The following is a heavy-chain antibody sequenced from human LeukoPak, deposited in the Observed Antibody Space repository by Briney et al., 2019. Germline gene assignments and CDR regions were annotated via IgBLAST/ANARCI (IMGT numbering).Heavy chain of an antibody. CDR3: AREPRYSSSSDY. V-gene: IGHV1-18*01. CDR2: ISAYNGHT. J-gene: IGHJ4*02. CDR1: GGTFSSYG. D-gene: IGHD6-13*01. Sequence: ASVKVSCKASGGTFSSYGISWVRQAPGQGLEWMGWISAYNGHTNYAQKLQGRVTMTTDTSTSTAYMELRSLRSDDTAVYYCAREPRYSSSSDYWGQGTLVTVSS.